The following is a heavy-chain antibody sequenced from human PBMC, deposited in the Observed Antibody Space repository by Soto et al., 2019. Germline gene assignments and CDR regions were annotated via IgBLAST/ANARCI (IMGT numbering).Heavy chain of an antibody. CDR3: ARALTIFGVVPLGDYYMDV. D-gene: IGHD3-3*01. CDR1: GGSISSVGCC. J-gene: IGHJ6*03. V-gene: IGHV4-61*08. CDR2: IYYSGST. Sequence: SETLSLTCTVSGGSISSVGCCWSRIRQHPGKGLEWIGYIYYSGSTNYNLSLKSRVTISVDTSKNQFSLKLSSVTAADTAVYYCARALTIFGVVPLGDYYMDVWGKGTTVTVSS.